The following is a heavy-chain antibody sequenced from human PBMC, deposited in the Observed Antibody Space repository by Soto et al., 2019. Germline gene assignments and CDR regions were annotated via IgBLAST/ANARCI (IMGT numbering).Heavy chain of an antibody. V-gene: IGHV3-23*01. CDR2: VTASGGTT. Sequence: GGSLRLSCAASGFTFSSFAMSWVRQAPGKGLEWVSLVTASGGTTYYADSVKGRFSISRDESKTTLYLQMNSLRAEDTALYYCAKVGRKNGYDDYWGRGTRVTVSS. J-gene: IGHJ4*02. CDR1: GFTFSSFA. D-gene: IGHD5-12*01. CDR3: AKVGRKNGYDDY.